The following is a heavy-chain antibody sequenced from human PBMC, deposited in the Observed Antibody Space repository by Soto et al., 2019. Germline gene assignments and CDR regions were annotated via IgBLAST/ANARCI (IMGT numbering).Heavy chain of an antibody. CDR3: ARERYSSGWPAFDY. Sequence: SETLSLTCTVSGGSISSSSYYWGWIRQPPGKGLEWIGSIYYSGSTYYNPSLKSRVTISVDTSKNQFSLKLSSVTAADTAVYYCARERYSSGWPAFDYWGQGTLVTVSS. V-gene: IGHV4-39*02. D-gene: IGHD6-19*01. CDR2: IYYSGST. J-gene: IGHJ4*02. CDR1: GGSISSSSYY.